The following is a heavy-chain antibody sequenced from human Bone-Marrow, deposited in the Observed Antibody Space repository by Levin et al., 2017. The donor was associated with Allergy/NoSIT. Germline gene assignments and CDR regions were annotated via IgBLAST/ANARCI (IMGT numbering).Heavy chain of an antibody. Sequence: GGSLRLSCAASGFTFDDYTMHWVRQAPGKGLEWVSLISWDGGSTYYADSVKGRFTISRDNSKNSLYLQMNSLRTEDTALYYCAKDRRNWNYPLTYFDYWGQGTLVTVSS. CDR1: GFTFDDYT. CDR2: ISWDGGST. D-gene: IGHD1-7*01. J-gene: IGHJ4*02. V-gene: IGHV3-43*01. CDR3: AKDRRNWNYPLTYFDY.